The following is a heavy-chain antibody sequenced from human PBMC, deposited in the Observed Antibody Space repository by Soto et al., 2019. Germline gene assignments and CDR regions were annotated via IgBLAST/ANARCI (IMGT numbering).Heavy chain of an antibody. CDR3: ARAVYSGYDLDGWFDP. V-gene: IGHV4-59*01. J-gene: IGHJ5*02. CDR2: IYYSGST. Sequence: SETLSLTCTVSGGSISSYYWSWIRQPPGKGLEWIGYIYYSGSTNYNPSLKSRVTISVDTSKNQFSLKLSSVTAADTAVYYCARAVYSGYDLDGWFDPWGQGTLVTVSS. D-gene: IGHD5-12*01. CDR1: GGSISSYY.